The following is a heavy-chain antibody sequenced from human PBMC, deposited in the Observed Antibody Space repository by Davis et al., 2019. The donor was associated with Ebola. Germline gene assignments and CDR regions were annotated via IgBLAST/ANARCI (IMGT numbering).Heavy chain of an antibody. Sequence: HSQTLSLTCVISGDSVSSGGWNWIRQSPSRGLEWLGRTYYTSKWNNDYAESVKSRIIIDPDTSKNQFSLQLNSVTPEDTAVYYCARGWLRSGLDVWGKGAAVTVSS. CDR3: ARGWLRSGLDV. CDR1: GDSVSSGG. D-gene: IGHD5-12*01. J-gene: IGHJ6*04. CDR2: TYYTSKWNN. V-gene: IGHV6-1*01.